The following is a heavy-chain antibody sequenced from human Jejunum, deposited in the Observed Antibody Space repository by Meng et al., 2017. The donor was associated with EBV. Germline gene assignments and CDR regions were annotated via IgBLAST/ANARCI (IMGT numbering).Heavy chain of an antibody. CDR3: AHIEGGGNSGFLDY. CDR2: IYWGDDK. J-gene: IGHJ4*02. D-gene: IGHD4-23*01. V-gene: IGHV2-5*02. CDR1: GFSLRTSGVG. Sequence: LKDLRPPRVNPLQPLTLTCTFAGFSLRTSGVGVGWIRQPPGKALEWLAVIYWGDDKRYSPSLKSRLTITKDTSKNQVVLTMTNMDPVDTATYYXAHIEGGGNSGFLDYWGQGTLVTASS.